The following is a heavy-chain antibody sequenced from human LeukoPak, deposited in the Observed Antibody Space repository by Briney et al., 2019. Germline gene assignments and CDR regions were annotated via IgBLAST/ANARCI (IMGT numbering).Heavy chain of an antibody. CDR3: AKDSGSPSRMWAAAGTSEYFQH. D-gene: IGHD6-13*01. CDR1: GFTFDDYA. Sequence: GESLRLSCAASGFTFDDYAMHWVRQAPGKGLEWVSLISGDGGSTYYADSVKGRFTISRDNSKNSLYLQMNSLRTEDTALYYCAKDSGSPSRMWAAAGTSEYFQHWGQGTLVTVSS. V-gene: IGHV3-43*02. CDR2: ISGDGGST. J-gene: IGHJ1*01.